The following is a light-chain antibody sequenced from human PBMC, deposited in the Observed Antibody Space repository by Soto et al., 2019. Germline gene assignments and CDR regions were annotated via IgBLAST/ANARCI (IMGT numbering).Light chain of an antibody. V-gene: IGKV3-15*01. J-gene: IGKJ2*01. CDR2: GAS. CDR1: QSVSSN. Sequence: EIVRTLSPATLSVSPGERASLFCRASQSVSSNFDWSQQKPGQAPRLLIYGASTRAAGIPARFSGSGSSTEFTLTISSLQFEDFAVYYCQQYNNLPWHTFGQGTKLEIK. CDR3: QQYNNLPWHT.